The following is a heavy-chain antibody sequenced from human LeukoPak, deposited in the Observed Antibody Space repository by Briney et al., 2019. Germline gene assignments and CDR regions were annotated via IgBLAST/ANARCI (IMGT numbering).Heavy chain of an antibody. CDR1: GYTFTCYY. CDR2: INPNSGGT. CDR3: ARETGLRPNFDY. V-gene: IGHV1-2*02. Sequence: ASVKVSCKASGYTFTCYYMHWVRQAPGQGLEWMGWINPNSGGTNYAQKFQGRVTMTRDTSISTAYMELSRLRSDDTAVYYCARETGLRPNFDYWGQGTLVTVSS. D-gene: IGHD5-12*01. J-gene: IGHJ4*02.